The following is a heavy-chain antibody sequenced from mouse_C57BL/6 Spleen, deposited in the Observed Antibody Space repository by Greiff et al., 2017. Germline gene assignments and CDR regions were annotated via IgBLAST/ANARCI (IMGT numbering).Heavy chain of an antibody. V-gene: IGHV5-9-1*02. Sequence: EVKLVESGEGLVKPGGSLKLSCAASGFTFSSYAMSWVRQTPEKRLEWVAYISSGGDYIYYADTVKGRFTISRDNARNTLYLQMSSLKSEDTAMYYWTRATKDYYAMDYWGQGTSVTVSS. J-gene: IGHJ4*01. CDR3: TRATKDYYAMDY. D-gene: IGHD1-3*01. CDR2: ISSGGDYI. CDR1: GFTFSSYA.